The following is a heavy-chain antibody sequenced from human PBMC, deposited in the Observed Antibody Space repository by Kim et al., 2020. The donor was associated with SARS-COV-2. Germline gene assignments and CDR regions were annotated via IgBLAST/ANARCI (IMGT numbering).Heavy chain of an antibody. CDR1: GGTFSSYA. D-gene: IGHD3-10*01. CDR2: IIPIFGTA. J-gene: IGHJ6*02. Sequence: SVKVSCKASGGTFSSYAISWVRQAPGQGLEWMGGIIPIFGTANYAQKFQGRVTITADESTSTAYMELSSLRSEDTAVYYCARVLMVRGVIISYYYYYGMDVWGQGTTVTVSS. V-gene: IGHV1-69*13. CDR3: ARVLMVRGVIISYYYYYGMDV.